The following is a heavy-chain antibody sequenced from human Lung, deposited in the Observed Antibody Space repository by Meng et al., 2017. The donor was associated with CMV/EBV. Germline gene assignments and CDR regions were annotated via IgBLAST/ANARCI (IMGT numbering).Heavy chain of an antibody. J-gene: IGHJ5*02. CDR3: ARDRGSGWYEGMMGDCCFDP. V-gene: IGHV3-30*04. D-gene: IGHD6-19*01. CDR2: ISYDGSNK. Sequence: SCAASGFTFSSYAMHWVRQAPGKGLEWVAVISYDGSNKYYADSVKGRFTISRDNSKNTLYLQMNSLRAEDTAVYYCARDRGSGWYEGMMGDCCFDPGXQGTXVTVSS. CDR1: GFTFSSYA.